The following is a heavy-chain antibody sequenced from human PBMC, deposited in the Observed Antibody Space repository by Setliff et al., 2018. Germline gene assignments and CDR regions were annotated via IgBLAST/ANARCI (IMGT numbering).Heavy chain of an antibody. V-gene: IGHV4-61*02. CDR2: IYASGRT. Sequence: LSLTCTVSGGSVSSSSYYWNWIRRPAGKGLEWIGRIYASGRTDYNPSLQSRVSISLDTSQSQFSLRLSSVTAADTALYFCARVRNDYPYYIDSWGQGTLVTV. D-gene: IGHD4-17*01. CDR3: ARVRNDYPYYIDS. J-gene: IGHJ4*02. CDR1: GGSVSSSSYY.